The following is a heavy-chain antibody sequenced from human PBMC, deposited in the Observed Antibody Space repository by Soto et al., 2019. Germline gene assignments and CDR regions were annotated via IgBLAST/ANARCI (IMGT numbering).Heavy chain of an antibody. D-gene: IGHD2-15*01. CDR1: GFTFSSYS. CDR2: ISSSSCYI. CDR3: ARDRYCSGGSCYSDRPYFDY. V-gene: IGHV3-21*01. Sequence: GGSLRLSCAASGFTFSSYSMNWVRQAPGKGLEWVSSISSSSCYIYYADSVKGRFTISRDNAKNSLYLQMNSLRAEDTAVYYCARDRYCSGGSCYSDRPYFDYWGQGTLVTVS. J-gene: IGHJ4*02.